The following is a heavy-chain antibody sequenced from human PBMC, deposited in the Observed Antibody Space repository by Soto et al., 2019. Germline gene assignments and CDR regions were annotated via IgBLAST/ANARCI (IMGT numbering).Heavy chain of an antibody. CDR3: ARGWLLNYYYYYGMDV. CDR2: ISYDGSNK. V-gene: IGHV3-30-3*01. J-gene: IGHJ6*02. CDR1: GFTFSSYA. D-gene: IGHD3-22*01. Sequence: GGSLRLSCATSGFTFSSYAMHWVRQAPGKGLEWVAVISYDGSNKYYADSVKGRFTISRDNSKNTLYLQMNSLRAEDTAVYYCARGWLLNYYYYYGMDVWGQGTTVTVS.